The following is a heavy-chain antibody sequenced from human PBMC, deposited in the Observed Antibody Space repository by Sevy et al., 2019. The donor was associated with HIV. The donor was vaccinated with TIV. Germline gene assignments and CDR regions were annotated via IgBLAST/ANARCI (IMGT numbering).Heavy chain of an antibody. CDR1: GFTFSSHF. D-gene: IGHD3-10*02. Sequence: GGSLRLSCVASGFTFSSHFMTWVRQAPGKGLEWVANLDEDGNEINYVDSVKGRLTISRDNAKNSVYLQMDGLRAEDTDVYYFAGDCVVRVCQFRYFDIWGRGTLVTVSS. CDR3: AGDCVVRVCQFRYFDI. CDR2: LDEDGNEI. V-gene: IGHV3-7*01. J-gene: IGHJ2*01.